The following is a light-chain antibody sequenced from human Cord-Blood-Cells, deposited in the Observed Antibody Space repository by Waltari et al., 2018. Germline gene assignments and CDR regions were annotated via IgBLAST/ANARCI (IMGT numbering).Light chain of an antibody. CDR1: HSDVRSYNL. CDR3: CSYAGSSTFVYV. J-gene: IGLJ1*01. CDR2: EGS. Sequence: QSALTQPAYVSGSPGQYITISCPGPHSDVRSYNLVYWYQQHPGKAPKLMIYEGSKRPSGVSNRFSGSKSGNTASLTISGLQAEDEADYYCCSYAGSSTFVYVFGTGTKVTVL. V-gene: IGLV2-23*03.